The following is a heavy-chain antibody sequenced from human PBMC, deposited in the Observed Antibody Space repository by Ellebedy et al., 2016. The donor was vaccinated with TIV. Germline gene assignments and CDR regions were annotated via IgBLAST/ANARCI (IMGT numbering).Heavy chain of an antibody. V-gene: IGHV3-74*01. J-gene: IGHJ5*02. CDR3: ARGNGAPRRFAWGFDP. CDR1: GFAFGGFC. D-gene: IGHD3-9*01. Sequence: PGGSLRLSCAASGFAFGGFCMNWVRQAPGKGLEWVSIISANGGTTYYADSVKGRFTISRDNAKNTLHLQMNRLRAEDTAVYYCARGNGAPRRFAWGFDPWGQGTLVTVSS. CDR2: ISANGGTT.